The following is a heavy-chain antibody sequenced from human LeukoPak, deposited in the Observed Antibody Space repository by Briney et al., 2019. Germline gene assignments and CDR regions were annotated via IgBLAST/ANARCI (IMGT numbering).Heavy chain of an antibody. CDR1: GYTFTCFY. V-gene: IGHV1-2*02. CDR3: TREDY. Sequence: ASVKVSCKASGYTFTCFYLHWVRQAPGQGLEWMGWIHPDSGGTNYAQTFQGRVTMTRDTSISTAYMELSRLRSDDSAVYYCTREDYWGQGTLVTVSS. J-gene: IGHJ4*02. CDR2: IHPDSGGT.